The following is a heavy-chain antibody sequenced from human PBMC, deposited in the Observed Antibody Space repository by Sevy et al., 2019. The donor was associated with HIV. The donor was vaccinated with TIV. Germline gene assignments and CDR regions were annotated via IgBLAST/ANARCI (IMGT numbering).Heavy chain of an antibody. J-gene: IGHJ4*02. CDR3: ARDSNVYDSGGSLDS. V-gene: IGHV3-30*04. D-gene: IGHD6-25*01. Sequence: GGSLRLSCTASGFSFSIHSMHWVRQAPGKGLEWVSFILHDGGRQDYADSVKGRFIISRDNSKNTVYLEMSGLRPEDTATYYCARDSNVYDSGGSLDSWGQGTLVTVSS. CDR2: ILHDGGRQ. CDR1: GFSFSIHS.